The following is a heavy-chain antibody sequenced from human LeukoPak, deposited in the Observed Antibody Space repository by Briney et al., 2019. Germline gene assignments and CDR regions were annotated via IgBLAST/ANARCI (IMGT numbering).Heavy chain of an antibody. V-gene: IGHV1-18*01. Sequence: ASVKVSCKASGYTFSSYGISWVRQAPGQGLEWMGWISGYNGNTDYAQKLQGRLTMTTDTSTDTAYMELSSLRSEDTAVYYCATLNRLHQRGISWPRDYWGQGTLVTVSS. J-gene: IGHJ4*02. CDR2: ISGYNGNT. CDR1: GYTFSSYG. D-gene: IGHD5-24*01. CDR3: ATLNRLHQRGISWPRDY.